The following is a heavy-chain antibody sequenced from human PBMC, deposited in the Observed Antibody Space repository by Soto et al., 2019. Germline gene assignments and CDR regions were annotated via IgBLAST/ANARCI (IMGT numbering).Heavy chain of an antibody. V-gene: IGHV3-7*01. CDR1: GFIFGNFW. Sequence: GGSLRLSCAASGFIFGNFWMSWVRQAPGKGLEWVANIKQDGSEKYYVDSVKGRFTLSRDNAKNSLHLQMNSLKAEDTAMYLCARVVYSNGWTFDCWGQGTLVTVSS. J-gene: IGHJ4*01. CDR3: ARVVYSNGWTFDC. D-gene: IGHD6-19*01. CDR2: IKQDGSEK.